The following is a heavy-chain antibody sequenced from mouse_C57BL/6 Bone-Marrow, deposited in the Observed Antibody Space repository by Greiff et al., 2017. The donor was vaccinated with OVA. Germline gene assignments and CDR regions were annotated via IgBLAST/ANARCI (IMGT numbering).Heavy chain of an antibody. Sequence: QVQLKQPGAELVMPGASVKLSCKASGYTFTSYWMHWVKQRPGQGLEWIGEIDPSDSYTNYNQKFKGKSTLTVDKSSSTAYMQLSSLTSEDSAVYYCAREGDSWFAYWGQGTLVTVSA. J-gene: IGHJ3*01. V-gene: IGHV1-69*01. D-gene: IGHD3-3*01. CDR3: AREGDSWFAY. CDR1: GYTFTSYW. CDR2: IDPSDSYT.